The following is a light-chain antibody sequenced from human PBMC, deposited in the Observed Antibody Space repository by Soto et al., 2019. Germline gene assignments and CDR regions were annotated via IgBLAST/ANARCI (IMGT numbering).Light chain of an antibody. CDR2: GAS. V-gene: IGKV1-6*01. CDR1: QGIRND. J-gene: IGKJ4*01. Sequence: AIQMTQSPSSLSASVGDRVTITCRASQGIRNDLGWYQQKPGKPPKLLIYGASSLHSGVPSRFSGSGSGTDFTLIISSLQPEDFATYYGLQDYNYPLTFGGGTKVEIK. CDR3: LQDYNYPLT.